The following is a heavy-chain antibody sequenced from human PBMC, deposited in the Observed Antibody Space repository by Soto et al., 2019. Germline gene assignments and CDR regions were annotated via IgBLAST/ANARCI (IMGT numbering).Heavy chain of an antibody. Sequence: SETLSLTFAVYGGSFSVYYWSWIRQPPGKGLEWIGEINHSGSTNYNPSLKSRVTISVDTSKNQFSLKLSSVTAADTAVYYCARESRIKFGGVIGMDYFDYWGQGTLVTVSS. J-gene: IGHJ4*02. D-gene: IGHD3-16*02. CDR2: INHSGST. CDR3: ARESRIKFGGVIGMDYFDY. V-gene: IGHV4-34*01. CDR1: GGSFSVYY.